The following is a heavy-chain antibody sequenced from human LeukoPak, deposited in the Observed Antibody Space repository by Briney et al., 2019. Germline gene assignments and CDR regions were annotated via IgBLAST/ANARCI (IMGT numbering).Heavy chain of an antibody. J-gene: IGHJ2*01. Sequence: SETLSLTCAVSGYSISSGYYWGWIRQPPGKGLEWIGSIYHSGSTYYNPSFKSRVTISVDTSKNQFSLKLSSVTAADTAVYYCARAHCSSTSCSYFDLWGRGTLVTVSS. D-gene: IGHD2-2*01. CDR1: GYSISSGYY. V-gene: IGHV4-38-2*01. CDR2: IYHSGST. CDR3: ARAHCSSTSCSYFDL.